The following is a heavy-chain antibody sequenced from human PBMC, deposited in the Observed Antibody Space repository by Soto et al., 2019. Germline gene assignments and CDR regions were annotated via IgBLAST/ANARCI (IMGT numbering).Heavy chain of an antibody. Sequence: GGSLRLSCAASGFTFSSYGMHWVRQAPGKGLEWVAVISYDGSNKYYADSVKGRFTISRDNSKNTLYLQMNSLRAEDTAVYYCAKDRGWPYAWGQGTLVTVSS. V-gene: IGHV3-30*18. CDR2: ISYDGSNK. D-gene: IGHD6-19*01. CDR1: GFTFSSYG. J-gene: IGHJ4*02. CDR3: AKDRGWPYA.